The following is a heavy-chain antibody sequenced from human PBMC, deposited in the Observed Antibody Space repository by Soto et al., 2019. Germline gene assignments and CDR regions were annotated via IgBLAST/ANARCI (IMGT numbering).Heavy chain of an antibody. CDR1: GGTFSRYT. D-gene: IGHD3-22*01. CDR2: IIPIFGTA. Sequence: SVKVSCKASGGTFSRYTITWVRQAPGQGLEWMGGIIPIFGTANYAQKFQGRVTITADESTSTAYMELSSLRSEDTAVYYCRYYYDSSGSFRDFDLWGRGTLVTVSS. CDR3: RYYYDSSGSFRDFDL. J-gene: IGHJ2*01. V-gene: IGHV1-69*13.